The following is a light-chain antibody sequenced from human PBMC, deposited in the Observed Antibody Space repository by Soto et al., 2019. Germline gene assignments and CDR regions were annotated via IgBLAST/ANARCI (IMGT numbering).Light chain of an antibody. V-gene: IGKV3-20*01. J-gene: IGKJ3*01. Sequence: EIVLTQSPGTLSLSPGEGASLSYRTSQTVSSTYLAWYQQKPGQAPRLLIYGASSRATGIPDRFSGSGSGTDFTLTISRLEPEDFAVYYCQQYGRSPFTFGPGTKVDI. CDR1: QTVSSTY. CDR2: GAS. CDR3: QQYGRSPFT.